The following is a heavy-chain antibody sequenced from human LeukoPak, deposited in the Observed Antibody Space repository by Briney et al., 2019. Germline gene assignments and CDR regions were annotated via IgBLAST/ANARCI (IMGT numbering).Heavy chain of an antibody. CDR2: ITWNSAAI. CDR3: AKGTGRYYYYYGMDV. Sequence: GRSLRLFCAASGFTFDEYAMYWVRQAPGKGLEWVSGITWNSAAIGYADSVKGRFTISRDNAKNSLYLQMNSLRAEDTALYYCAKGTGRYYYYYGMDVWGQGTAVTVPS. D-gene: IGHD7-27*01. J-gene: IGHJ6*02. V-gene: IGHV3-9*01. CDR1: GFTFDEYA.